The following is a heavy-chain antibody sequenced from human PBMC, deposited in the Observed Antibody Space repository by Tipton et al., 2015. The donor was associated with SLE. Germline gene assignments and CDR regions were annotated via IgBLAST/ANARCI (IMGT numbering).Heavy chain of an antibody. Sequence: GLVKPSETLSLTCAVYGGSFSGYYWSWIRQPPGKGLEWIGYIYYSGSTNYNPSLKSRVTISVDTSKNQFSLKLSSVTAADTAVYYCARVERAARGFDYWGQGTLVTVSS. CDR2: IYYSGST. CDR3: ARVERAARGFDY. J-gene: IGHJ4*02. D-gene: IGHD6-13*01. V-gene: IGHV4-59*01. CDR1: GGSFSGYY.